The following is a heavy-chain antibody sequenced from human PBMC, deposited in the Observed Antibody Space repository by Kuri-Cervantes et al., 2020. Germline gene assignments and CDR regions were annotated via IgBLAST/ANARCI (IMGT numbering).Heavy chain of an antibody. V-gene: IGHV1-18*01. J-gene: IGHJ4*02. D-gene: IGHD2-2*01. Sequence: ASVKVSCKASGYLFVNYGLTWMRQAPGQGLEWLGWISGDHGVTKYAQKFQGRITMTTDTSTETAYLELRSLKTDDTAVYYCARDVSPSSYAFGEPFDHWGQGSLVTVSS. CDR1: GYLFVNYG. CDR3: ARDVSPSSYAFGEPFDH. CDR2: ISGDHGVT.